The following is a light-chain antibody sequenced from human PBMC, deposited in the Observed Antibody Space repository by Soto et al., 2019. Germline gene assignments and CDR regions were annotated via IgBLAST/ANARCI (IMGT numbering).Light chain of an antibody. CDR3: MQGTHWPIT. Sequence: VVMTQSPLSLPVTLGQPSSISCRSNQSLVHSDGIAYFSWFQQRPGRSPRXXXYKVSNRDSGVPARFSGSGSGTDFALKISRVEAEDVGLYYCMQGTHWPITFGQGTRLEIK. CDR2: KVS. J-gene: IGKJ5*01. CDR1: QSLVHSDGIAY. V-gene: IGKV2-30*02.